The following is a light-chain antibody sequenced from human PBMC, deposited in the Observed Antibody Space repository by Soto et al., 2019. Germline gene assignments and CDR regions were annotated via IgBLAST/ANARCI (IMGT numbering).Light chain of an antibody. CDR3: QQYDSSPYS. J-gene: IGKJ2*03. V-gene: IGKV3-20*01. CDR1: QSVSSTY. CDR2: AAS. Sequence: EVVLTQSPGTLSLSPGERATLSCRASQSVSSTYFAWYQQKPGQAPRLLMYAASRRETGIPDTFSGSGSGTVFTLTIGRLEPEDFAVYYCQQYDSSPYSVGQGTKVDSK.